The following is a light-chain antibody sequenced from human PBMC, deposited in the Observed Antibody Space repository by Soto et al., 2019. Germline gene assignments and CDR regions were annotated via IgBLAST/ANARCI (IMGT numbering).Light chain of an antibody. V-gene: IGKV3-20*01. Sequence: EIVLTQSPGTLSLSPGERATLSCRASQSVSSSYLAWYQQKPGQAPRLLLYGASSRASGIPDRFSGSGSGTDFTVTISSLEPEDFGVYYCQQCCSSPWAFGQGTKVEIK. CDR2: GAS. J-gene: IGKJ1*01. CDR1: QSVSSSY. CDR3: QQCCSSPWA.